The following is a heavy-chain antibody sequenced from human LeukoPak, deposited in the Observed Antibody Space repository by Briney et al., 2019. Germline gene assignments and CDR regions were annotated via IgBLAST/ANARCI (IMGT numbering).Heavy chain of an antibody. J-gene: IGHJ3*02. CDR2: ISSSSSYI. Sequence: GGSLRLSCAASGFTFSSYSMNWVRQAPGKGLEWVSSISSSSSYIYYADSVKGRFTISRDNAKNSLCLQMNSLRAEDTAVYYCARDNDAGDAFDIWGQGTMVTVSS. CDR1: GFTFSSYS. CDR3: ARDNDAGDAFDI. D-gene: IGHD1-1*01. V-gene: IGHV3-21*01.